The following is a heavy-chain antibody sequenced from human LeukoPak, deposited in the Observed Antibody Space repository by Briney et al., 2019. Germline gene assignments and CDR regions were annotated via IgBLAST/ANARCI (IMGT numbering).Heavy chain of an antibody. Sequence: QPGGSLRLSCAASGFTFSSYAMHWVRQAPGKGLDWVAVIAHDGSSEYYAESVRGRFTISRDNSKNMLHLQVNSLRPEDTAVYYCARDDKPYDYVWGSFLPFGVGDWGRGTLVTVSA. J-gene: IGHJ4*02. CDR1: GFTFSSYA. D-gene: IGHD3-16*01. V-gene: IGHV3-30*01. CDR2: IAHDGSSE. CDR3: ARDDKPYDYVWGSFLPFGVGD.